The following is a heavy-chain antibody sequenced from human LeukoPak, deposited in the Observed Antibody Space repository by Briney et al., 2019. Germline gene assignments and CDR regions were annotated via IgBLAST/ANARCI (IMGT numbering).Heavy chain of an antibody. CDR2: INALSSTT. Sequence: SLPLSRSASGFAFSVYAIIYLRQPPGPGLARLSSINALSSTTPYAASVSGRFTISRDNSKNTLYLQLHTLRADDTATYSCAKPIGGGLAVTADWFHPWGQGTLVVVSS. D-gene: IGHD6-19*01. V-gene: IGHV3-23*01. J-gene: IGHJ5*01. CDR1: GFAFSVYA. CDR3: AKPIGGGLAVTADWFHP.